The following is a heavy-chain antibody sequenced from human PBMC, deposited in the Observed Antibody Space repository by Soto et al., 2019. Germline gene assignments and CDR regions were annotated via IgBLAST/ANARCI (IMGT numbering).Heavy chain of an antibody. CDR1: GFTFSSYA. D-gene: IGHD3-3*01. J-gene: IGHJ6*02. V-gene: IGHV3-30-3*01. CDR2: ISYDGSNK. CDR3: ASAFGVVITYYYYGMDV. Sequence: GSLRLSCAASGFTFSSYAMHWVRQAPGKGLEWVAVISYDGSNKYYADSVKGRFTISRDNSKNTLYLQMNSLRAEDTAVYYCASAFGVVITYYYYGMDVWGQGTTVTVSS.